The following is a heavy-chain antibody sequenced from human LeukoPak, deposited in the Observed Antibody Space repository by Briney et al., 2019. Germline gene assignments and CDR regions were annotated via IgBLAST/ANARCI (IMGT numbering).Heavy chain of an antibody. V-gene: IGHV1-8*01. CDR2: MNPNSGNT. J-gene: IGHJ5*02. CDR3: AREVPAVNWFDP. Sequence: ASVKVSCKASGYTFTSYDINWVRQATGQGLEWMGWMNPNSGNTGYAQKFQGRVTMTRNTSISTAYMELSRLRSDDTAVYYCAREVPAVNWFDPWGQGTLVTVSS. CDR1: GYTFTSYD. D-gene: IGHD6-19*01.